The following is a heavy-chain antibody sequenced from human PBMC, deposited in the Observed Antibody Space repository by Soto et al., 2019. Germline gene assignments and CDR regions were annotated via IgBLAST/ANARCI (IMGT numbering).Heavy chain of an antibody. J-gene: IGHJ6*03. CDR2: IYYSGST. CDR3: ARVVYCRGGSCYLYRDYYYMDV. Sequence: SETLSLTCTVSGGSISSYYWSWIRQPPGKGLEWIGYIYYSGSTNYNPSLKSRVTISVDTSKNQFSLKLSSVTAADTAVYYCARVVYCRGGSCYLYRDYYYMDVWGKGTTVTVSS. CDR1: GGSISSYY. V-gene: IGHV4-59*01. D-gene: IGHD2-15*01.